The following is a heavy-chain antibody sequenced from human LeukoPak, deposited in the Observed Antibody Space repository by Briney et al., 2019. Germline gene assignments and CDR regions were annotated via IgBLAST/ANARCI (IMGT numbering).Heavy chain of an antibody. CDR3: AKGTQYYYDSSGYYDAFDI. J-gene: IGHJ3*02. Sequence: GGSLRLSCAASGFAFDHYAIHWVRQAPGKGLEWVSGINWNSGSIGYADSVRGRFTISRDNAKNSLYLQMNSLRVEDTALYYCAKGTQYYYDSSGYYDAFDIRGQGTMVTVSS. V-gene: IGHV3-9*01. D-gene: IGHD3-22*01. CDR2: INWNSGSI. CDR1: GFAFDHYA.